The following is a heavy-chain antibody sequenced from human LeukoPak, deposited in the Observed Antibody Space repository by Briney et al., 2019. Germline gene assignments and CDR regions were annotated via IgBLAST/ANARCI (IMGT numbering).Heavy chain of an antibody. CDR3: ARGGYGSGNSDY. D-gene: IGHD3-10*01. CDR1: GFTFSSYG. Sequence: GGSLRLSCAASGFTFSSYGMHWVRHAPGKGLVWVSRINSDGSSTSYADSVKGRFTISRDNAKNTLYLQMNSLRAEDTAVYYCARGGYGSGNSDYWGQGTLVTVSS. J-gene: IGHJ4*02. V-gene: IGHV3-74*01. CDR2: INSDGSST.